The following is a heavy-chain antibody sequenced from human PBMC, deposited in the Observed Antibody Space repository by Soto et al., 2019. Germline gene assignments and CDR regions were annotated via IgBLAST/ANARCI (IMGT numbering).Heavy chain of an antibody. CDR1: VGSFSGHS. Sequence: SETLSLRWAVYVGSFSGHSWSWIRQPPGTGLEWVGEIYHSGSTNYNPSLKSRVTVSVDKSKNQFSLKLSPVTAADTAVDYCGGSSQYYFDYWGQGTLVAVS. D-gene: IGHD6-19*01. CDR2: IYHSGST. J-gene: IGHJ4*02. CDR3: GGSSQYYFDY. V-gene: IGHV4-34*01.